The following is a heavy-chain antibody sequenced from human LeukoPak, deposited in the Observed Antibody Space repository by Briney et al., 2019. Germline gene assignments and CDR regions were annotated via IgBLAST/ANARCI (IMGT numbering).Heavy chain of an antibody. CDR1: GFTFSSYW. D-gene: IGHD6-19*01. J-gene: IGHJ4*02. CDR3: ARDRNIAVAGMEDY. V-gene: IGHV3-7*01. Sequence: PGGSLRLSCAASGFTFSSYWMSWVRQAPGKGLEWVANIKQDGSEKYYVDSVKGRFTISRDNAKNSLYLQMNSLRAEDTAVYYCARDRNIAVAGMEDYWGQGTLVTVSS. CDR2: IKQDGSEK.